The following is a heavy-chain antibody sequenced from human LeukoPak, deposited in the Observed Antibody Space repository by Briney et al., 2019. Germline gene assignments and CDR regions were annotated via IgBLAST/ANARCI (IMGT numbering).Heavy chain of an antibody. Sequence: SETLSLTCTVSGSSISSYYWSWIRQPPGKGLEWIGYIYYSGSTHYNPSLKGRVTISIDTSKNQFSLKLSSVTAADTAMYYCARVVYYGYTYGKYYFDYWGQGTLVTVSS. J-gene: IGHJ4*02. CDR2: IYYSGST. CDR1: GSSISSYY. D-gene: IGHD5-18*01. V-gene: IGHV4-59*01. CDR3: ARVVYYGYTYGKYYFDY.